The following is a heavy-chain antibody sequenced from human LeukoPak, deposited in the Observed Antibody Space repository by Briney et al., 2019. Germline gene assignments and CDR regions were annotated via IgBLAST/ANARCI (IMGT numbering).Heavy chain of an antibody. D-gene: IGHD2-15*01. V-gene: IGHV1-69*04. CDR3: ARYCSGGSCYHPHNWFDP. Sequence: ASVKVSCKVSGGTFSSYAISWVRQAPGQGLEWMGRIIPILGIANYAQKFQGRVTITADKSTSTAYMELSSLRSEDTAVYYCARYCSGGSCYHPHNWFDPWGQGTLVTVSS. CDR1: GGTFSSYA. J-gene: IGHJ5*02. CDR2: IIPILGIA.